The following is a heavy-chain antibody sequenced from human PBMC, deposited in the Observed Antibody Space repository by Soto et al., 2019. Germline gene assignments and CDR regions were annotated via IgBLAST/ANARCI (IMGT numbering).Heavy chain of an antibody. CDR3: ARDLRGRPDY. D-gene: IGHD3-3*01. Sequence: SVKVSCKASGGTFSNYALSWVRQAPGQGLEWMGDIIPIFGTTNNAQKFQGRVTITADEATSTAYMELSSLRSEDTAVYYCARDLRGRPDYWGQGTLVTVSS. CDR2: IIPIFGTT. CDR1: GGTFSNYA. V-gene: IGHV1-69*13. J-gene: IGHJ4*02.